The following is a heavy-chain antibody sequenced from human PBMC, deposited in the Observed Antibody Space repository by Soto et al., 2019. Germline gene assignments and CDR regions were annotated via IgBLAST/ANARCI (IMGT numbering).Heavy chain of an antibody. D-gene: IGHD3-3*01. CDR1: GYTFTSYG. V-gene: IGHV1-18*01. J-gene: IGHJ6*03. Sequence: ASVKVACKASGYTFTSYGISWVRQAPGQGLEWMGWISAYNGNTNYAQKLQGRVTMTTDTSTSTAYMELRSLRSDDTAVYYCARGYPDYDFWSGSEFPPYYMDVWGKGTTVTVS. CDR2: ISAYNGNT. CDR3: ARGYPDYDFWSGSEFPPYYMDV.